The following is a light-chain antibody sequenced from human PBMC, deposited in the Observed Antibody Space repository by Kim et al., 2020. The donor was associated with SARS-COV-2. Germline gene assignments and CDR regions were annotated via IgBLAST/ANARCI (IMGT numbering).Light chain of an antibody. CDR1: QGINND. Sequence: AAVGDRVNISWRASQGINNDLAWYQQRPGKVPKLLIYAASTLQSGGSSRFSGRGSGTDVTLTISSLQPEEVETYECQTYNSAALTFGGGTKGDIK. CDR3: QTYNSAALT. CDR2: AAS. J-gene: IGKJ4*01. V-gene: IGKV1-27*01.